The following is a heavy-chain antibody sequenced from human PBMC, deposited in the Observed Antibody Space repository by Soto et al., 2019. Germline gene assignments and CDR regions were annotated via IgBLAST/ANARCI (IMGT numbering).Heavy chain of an antibody. J-gene: IGHJ4*02. CDR3: TSEPSRGYSYGYYFDY. V-gene: IGHV3-15*01. CDR1: GFTFSNAW. CDR2: IKSKTDGGTT. D-gene: IGHD5-18*01. Sequence: GGSLRLSCAASGFTFSNAWMSWVRQAPGKGLEWVGRIKSKTDGGTTDYAAPVKGRFTISRDDSKNTLYLQMNSLKTEDTAVYYCTSEPSRGYSYGYYFDYWGQGTLVTVSS.